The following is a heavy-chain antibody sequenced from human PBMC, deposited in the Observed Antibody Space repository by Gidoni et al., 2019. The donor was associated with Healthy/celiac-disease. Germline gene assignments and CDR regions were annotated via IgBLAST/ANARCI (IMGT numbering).Heavy chain of an antibody. CDR3: ARQEYCSSTSCYTVFDY. CDR2: ISSSSSTI. Sequence: EVQLVESGGGLVQPGGSLRLSCAASGFTFSSYSMNWVRQAPGKGLEWVSYISSSSSTIYYADSVKGRFTISRDNAKNSLYLQMNSLRDEDTAVYYCARQEYCSSTSCYTVFDYWGQGTLVTVSS. D-gene: IGHD2-2*02. CDR1: GFTFSSYS. J-gene: IGHJ4*02. V-gene: IGHV3-48*02.